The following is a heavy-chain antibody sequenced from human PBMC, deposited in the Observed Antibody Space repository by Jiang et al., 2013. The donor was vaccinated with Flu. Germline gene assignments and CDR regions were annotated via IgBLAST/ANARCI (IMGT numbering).Heavy chain of an antibody. J-gene: IGHJ4*02. CDR2: ISGGGDGT. CDR3: AKLVDYFDSSGYFDY. Sequence: VQLLESGGGLVQPGGSLRLSCAASEFRFSSYAMSWVCQAPGKGLEWVSAISGGGDGTYYADSVKGRFTISRDNSKNTLYLQMNSLRAEDTAVYYCAKLVDYFDSSGYFDYWGQGTLVTVSS. V-gene: IGHV3-23*01. CDR1: EFRFSSYA. D-gene: IGHD3-22*01.